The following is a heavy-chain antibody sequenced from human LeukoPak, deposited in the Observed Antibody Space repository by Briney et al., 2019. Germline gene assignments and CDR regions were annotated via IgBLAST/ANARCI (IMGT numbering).Heavy chain of an antibody. D-gene: IGHD4-17*01. Sequence: SETLSLTCAVYRGTFTDYYWGWIRQPPGKGLEWIGEIDHSGSTNYNPSLKSRVTMSVDTSKHQFSLKLTSVTAADTAVYYCARGPTTVTRAFDYWGQGTLVTVSS. CDR3: ARGPTTVTRAFDY. CDR1: RGTFTDYY. J-gene: IGHJ4*02. V-gene: IGHV4-34*01. CDR2: IDHSGST.